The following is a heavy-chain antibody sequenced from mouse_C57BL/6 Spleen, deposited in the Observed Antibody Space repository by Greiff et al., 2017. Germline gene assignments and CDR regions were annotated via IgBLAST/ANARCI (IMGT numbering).Heavy chain of an antibody. CDR2: IYPRSGNT. CDR3: ARGHDGYPDY. V-gene: IGHV1-81*01. Sequence: LMESGAELARPGASVKLSCKASGYTFTSYGISWVKQRTGQGLEWIGEIYPRSGNTYYNEKFKGKATLTADKSSSTAYMELRSLTSEDSAVYFCARGHDGYPDYWGQGTTLTVSS. J-gene: IGHJ2*01. D-gene: IGHD2-3*01. CDR1: GYTFTSYG.